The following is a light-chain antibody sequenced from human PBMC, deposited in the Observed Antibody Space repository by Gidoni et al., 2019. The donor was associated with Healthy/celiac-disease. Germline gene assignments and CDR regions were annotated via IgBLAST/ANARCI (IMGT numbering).Light chain of an antibody. CDR1: QSISSY. J-gene: IGKJ2*01. V-gene: IGKV1-39*01. Sequence: DIQMTQSPSSLSASVGARVTITCRASQSISSYLNWYQQKPGKAPKVLIFAASSLQSGVPSRFTGSGSGTDFTLTISSLQPEDFATYYCQQSYSTPHTFGQXTKLEIK. CDR3: QQSYSTPHT. CDR2: AAS.